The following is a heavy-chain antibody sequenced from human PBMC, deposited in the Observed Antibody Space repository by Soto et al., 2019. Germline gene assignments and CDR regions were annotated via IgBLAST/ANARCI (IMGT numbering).Heavy chain of an antibody. D-gene: IGHD1-1*01. J-gene: IGHJ3*02. CDR1: GFTFSGSA. Sequence: GGSLRLSCAASGFTFSGSAIHWVRQASGKGLEWVGRIGSKANNYATLHAASVKGRYTVSRDDSENTAFLQMNSLKTEDTAIYYCTRRGTATPDAFDIWGQGTMVTVSS. CDR3: TRRGTATPDAFDI. V-gene: IGHV3-73*01. CDR2: IGSKANNYAT.